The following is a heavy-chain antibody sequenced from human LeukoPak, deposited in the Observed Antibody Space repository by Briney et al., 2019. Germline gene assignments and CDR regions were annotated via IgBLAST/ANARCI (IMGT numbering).Heavy chain of an antibody. V-gene: IGHV5-51*01. Sequence: LGGSLKISCKGSGYSFTSYFIGLVRQIPGKGLEWMGFIYPGDSHTRYRPSFDGRVTISADKSINTAYLQWSRLRASDTAMYYCARHRTTGYSVSAFDMWGQGTLVTVS. CDR1: GYSFTSYF. CDR3: ARHRTTGYSVSAFDM. CDR2: IYPGDSHT. J-gene: IGHJ3*02. D-gene: IGHD5/OR15-5a*01.